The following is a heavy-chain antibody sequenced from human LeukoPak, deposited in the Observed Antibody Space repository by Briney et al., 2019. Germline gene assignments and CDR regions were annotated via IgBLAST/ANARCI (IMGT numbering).Heavy chain of an antibody. V-gene: IGHV3-33*01. CDR2: IWYDGSIK. CDR3: ARGWDY. CDR1: GYTFSRHG. J-gene: IGHJ4*02. Sequence: TGGSLRLSCAVSGYTFSRHGMHWVRQAPGKGLEWVAAIWYDGSIKYYADSVKGRFTISRDNSKNMVYLQMNSLRAEDTAVYYCARGWDYWGQGTLVTVSS.